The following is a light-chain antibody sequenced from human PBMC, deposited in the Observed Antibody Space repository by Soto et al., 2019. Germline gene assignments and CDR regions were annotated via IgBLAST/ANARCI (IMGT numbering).Light chain of an antibody. CDR2: DAS. V-gene: IGKV3-11*02. CDR1: QSVSSY. Sequence: EIVLTQSPATLSLSPGERATLSCRASQSVSSYLAWYQQKPGQAPRLLIYDASNRATGIPARFSGSGSGREFALPIGSLEPEDFGVYFCQQRSIWPTFGQGTRLEIK. CDR3: QQRSIWPT. J-gene: IGKJ5*01.